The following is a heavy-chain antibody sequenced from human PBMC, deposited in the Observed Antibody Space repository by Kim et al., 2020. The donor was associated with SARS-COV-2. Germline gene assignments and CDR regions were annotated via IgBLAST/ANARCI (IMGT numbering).Heavy chain of an antibody. J-gene: IGHJ3*02. CDR3: ARPRYCSSTSCFLDAFDI. D-gene: IGHD2-2*01. V-gene: IGHV4-39*01. Sequence: KARVTFSVDTSNNQFSLKLSSVTAADTAVYYCARPRYCSSTSCFLDAFDIWGQGTMVTVSS.